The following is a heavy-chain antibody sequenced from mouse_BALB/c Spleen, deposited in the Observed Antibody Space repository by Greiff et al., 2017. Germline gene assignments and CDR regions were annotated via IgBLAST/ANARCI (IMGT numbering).Heavy chain of an antibody. Sequence: DVKLVESGGGLVQPGGSRKLSCAASGFTFSSFGMHWVRQAPEKGLEWVAYISSGSSTIYSADTVKGRFTISRDNPKNTLFLQMTSLRSEDTAMYYCARGDCYRFYAMDYWGQGTSVTVSS. CDR3: ARGDCYRFYAMDY. V-gene: IGHV5-17*02. CDR1: GFTFSSFG. D-gene: IGHD2-14*01. J-gene: IGHJ4*01. CDR2: ISSGSSTI.